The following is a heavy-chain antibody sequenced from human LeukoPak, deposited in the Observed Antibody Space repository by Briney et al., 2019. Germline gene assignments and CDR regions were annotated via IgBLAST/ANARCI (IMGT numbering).Heavy chain of an antibody. CDR2: INPNSGGT. CDR3: ASLRSYGDYENP. Sequence: ASVTVSCKASVYTFTGYYMHWVRQAPGQGLEWMGWINPNSGGTNYAQKFQGRVTMTRDTSISTAYMELSRLRSDDTAVYYCASLRSYGDYENPWGQGTLVTVSS. V-gene: IGHV1-2*02. D-gene: IGHD4-17*01. CDR1: VYTFTGYY. J-gene: IGHJ4*02.